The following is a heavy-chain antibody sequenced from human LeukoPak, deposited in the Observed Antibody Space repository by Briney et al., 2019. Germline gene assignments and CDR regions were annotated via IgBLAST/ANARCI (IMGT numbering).Heavy chain of an antibody. J-gene: IGHJ4*02. CDR2: ISSDGIST. V-gene: IGHV3-74*01. CDR3: ARGDPGYSSSWHDY. Sequence: GGSLRLSCAASGFTFDRYWMHWVRQAPGKGLVWVSNISSDGISTSYADSVRGRFTISRDNAKNTLYLQMNSLRAEDTAVYYCARGDPGYSSSWHDYWGQGTLVTVSS. D-gene: IGHD6-13*01. CDR1: GFTFDRYW.